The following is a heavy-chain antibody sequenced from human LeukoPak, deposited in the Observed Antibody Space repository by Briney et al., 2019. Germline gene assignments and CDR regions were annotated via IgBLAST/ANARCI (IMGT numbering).Heavy chain of an antibody. V-gene: IGHV3-23*01. D-gene: IGHD3-22*01. J-gene: IGHJ3*02. Sequence: PGGSLRLSCAASGFTFSSYAMSWVRQAPGKGLEWVSTISGSGGNTYYADSVKGRFTISRDNSKNTLYLQMNSLRAEDTAVYYCAKKKAPITKVYYDSSGYYFAFDIWGQGTMVTVSS. CDR1: GFTFSSYA. CDR2: ISGSGGNT. CDR3: AKKKAPITKVYYDSSGYYFAFDI.